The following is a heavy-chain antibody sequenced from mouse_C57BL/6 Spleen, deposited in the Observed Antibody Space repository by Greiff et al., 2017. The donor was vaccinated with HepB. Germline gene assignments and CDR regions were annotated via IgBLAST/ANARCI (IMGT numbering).Heavy chain of an antibody. CDR3: ARDYGSPEWYFSV. Sequence: QVQLQQSGAELAKPGASVKLSCKASGYTFTSYWMHWVKQRPGQGLEWIGYINPSSGYTKYNQKFKDKATLTADKSSSTAYMQLSSLTYEDSAVYSCARDYGSPEWYFSVWGTGTTVTVSS. CDR2: INPSSGYT. J-gene: IGHJ1*03. D-gene: IGHD1-1*01. CDR1: GYTFTSYW. V-gene: IGHV1-7*01.